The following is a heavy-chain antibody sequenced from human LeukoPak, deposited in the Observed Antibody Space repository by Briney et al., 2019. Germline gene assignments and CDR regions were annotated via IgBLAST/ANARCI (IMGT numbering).Heavy chain of an antibody. D-gene: IGHD4-17*01. J-gene: IGHJ4*02. Sequence: GGSLRLSCAASGFTFSSYSMNWVRQAPGKGLEWVSSISSSSSYIYYADSVKGRFTISRDNAKNSLYLQMNSLRAEDTAVYYCARDVCDYGDCSFDYWGQGTLVTGSS. CDR3: ARDVCDYGDCSFDY. CDR2: ISSSSSYI. V-gene: IGHV3-21*01. CDR1: GFTFSSYS.